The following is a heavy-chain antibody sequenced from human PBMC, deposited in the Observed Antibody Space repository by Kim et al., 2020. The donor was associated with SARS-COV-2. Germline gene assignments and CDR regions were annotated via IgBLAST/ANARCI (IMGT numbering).Heavy chain of an antibody. V-gene: IGHV3-30*04. CDR3: ARDHDLPI. CDR1: GFTFSSYA. J-gene: IGHJ3*02. CDR2: ISYDGSNK. Sequence: GGSLRLSCAASGFTFSSYAMHWVRQAPGKGLEWVAVISYDGSNKYYADSVKGRFTISRDNSKNTLYLQMNSLRAEDTAVYYCARDHDLPIWGQGTMVTVSS. D-gene: IGHD2-21*02.